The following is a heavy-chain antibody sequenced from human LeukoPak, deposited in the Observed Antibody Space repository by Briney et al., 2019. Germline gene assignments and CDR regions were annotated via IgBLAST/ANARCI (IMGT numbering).Heavy chain of an antibody. CDR3: ARSPDGDYIDY. J-gene: IGHJ4*02. Sequence: SETLSLTCTVSGGSISSYYWSWIRQPPGKGLEWIGYIYYSGSTNYNPSLKSRVTISVDTSKNQFSLKLSSVTAADTAVYYCARSPDGDYIDYWGQGTLVTVSS. V-gene: IGHV4-59*01. CDR1: GGSISSYY. D-gene: IGHD4-17*01. CDR2: IYYSGST.